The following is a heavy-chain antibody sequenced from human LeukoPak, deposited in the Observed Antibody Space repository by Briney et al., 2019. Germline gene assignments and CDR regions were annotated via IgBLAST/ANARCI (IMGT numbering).Heavy chain of an antibody. J-gene: IGHJ4*02. CDR3: AKERAPFDIAAAGLDY. CDR2: IRYDGSNK. V-gene: IGHV3-30*02. CDR1: GFTFSSYG. D-gene: IGHD6-13*01. Sequence: GGSLRLPCAASGFTFSSYGMHWVRQAPGKGLEWVAFIRYDGSNKYYADSVKGRFTISRDNSKNTLYLQMNSLRAEDTAVYYCAKERAPFDIAAAGLDYWGQGTLVTVSS.